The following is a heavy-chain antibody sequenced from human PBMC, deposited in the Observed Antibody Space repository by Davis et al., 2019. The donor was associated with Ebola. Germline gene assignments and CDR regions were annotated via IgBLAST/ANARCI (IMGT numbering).Heavy chain of an antibody. D-gene: IGHD3/OR15-3a*01. J-gene: IGHJ4*02. CDR2: ITSGGDYM. CDR3: ARVGPKGYFDY. CDR1: GFTFSTYS. Sequence: GGSLRLSCAASGFTFSTYSMNWVRQAPGKGLEWVSSITSGGDYMYYADSLKGRITISRDNAENSLFLQMNSLRAEETAVYYCARVGPKGYFDYWGQGTLVTVSS. V-gene: IGHV3-21*01.